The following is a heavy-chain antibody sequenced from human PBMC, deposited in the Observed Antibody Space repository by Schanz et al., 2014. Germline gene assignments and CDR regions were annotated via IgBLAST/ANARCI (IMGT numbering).Heavy chain of an antibody. CDR2: ISPYTGNT. Sequence: GDEVNKPGASVKVSCKTSGYTFSDYGITWVRQAPGHGLEWVGWISPYTGNTHYFDKMEGRVTMTTDTSTSTAYMECRSLRSDDTAMYYCATMRGKCTATARQVLEVLDGRGPGTMVDVS. J-gene: IGHJ3*01. V-gene: IGHV1-18*01. CDR3: ATMRGKCTATARQVLEVLDG. D-gene: IGHD2-8*02. CDR1: GYTFSDYG.